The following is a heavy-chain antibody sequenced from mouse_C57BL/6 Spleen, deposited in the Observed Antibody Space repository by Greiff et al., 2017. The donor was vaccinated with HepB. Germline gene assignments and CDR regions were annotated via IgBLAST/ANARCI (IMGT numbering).Heavy chain of an antibody. CDR1: GYTFTDYE. Sequence: QVQLQQSGAELVRPGASVTLSCKASGYTFTDYEMHWVKQTPVHGLEWIGAIDPETGGTAYNQKFKGKAILTADKSSSTAYMELRSLTSEDSAVYYCTRGDGNSFDYWGQGTTLTVSS. J-gene: IGHJ2*01. CDR2: IDPETGGT. D-gene: IGHD2-1*01. CDR3: TRGDGNSFDY. V-gene: IGHV1-15*01.